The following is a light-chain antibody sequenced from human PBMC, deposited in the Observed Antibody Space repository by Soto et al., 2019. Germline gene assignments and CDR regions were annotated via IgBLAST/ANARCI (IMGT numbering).Light chain of an antibody. V-gene: IGKV1-27*01. J-gene: IGKJ3*01. CDR2: AAS. CDR3: QKYNSAPHT. Sequence: DIQMTQSPSSLSASVGDRVTITCRASQGISNYLAGYQQKPGKVPELLIYAASTLQSGVPSRFSDSGSGTDFSLTISSLQPEDVETYYYQKYNSAPHTFGPGTKVDIK. CDR1: QGISNY.